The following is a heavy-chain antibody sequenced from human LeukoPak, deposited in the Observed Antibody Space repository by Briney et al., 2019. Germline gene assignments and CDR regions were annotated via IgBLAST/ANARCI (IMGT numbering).Heavy chain of an antibody. J-gene: IGHJ6*03. CDR1: GGTFSSYA. V-gene: IGHV1-69*13. D-gene: IGHD2-15*01. CDR2: IIPIFGTA. Sequence: WASVKVPCKASGGTFSSYAISWVRQAPGQGLEWMGGIIPIFGTADYAQKFQGRVTITADESTSTAYMELSSLRSEDTAVYYCASNAYCSGGSCHLSNGYYMDVWGKGTTVTISS. CDR3: ASNAYCSGGSCHLSNGYYMDV.